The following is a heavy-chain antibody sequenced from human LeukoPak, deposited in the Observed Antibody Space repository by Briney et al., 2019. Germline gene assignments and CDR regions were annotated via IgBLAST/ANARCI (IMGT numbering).Heavy chain of an antibody. J-gene: IGHJ4*02. CDR2: IYSNGGSS. Sequence: GGSLRLSCSASGFTFSSYAMHWVRQAPGKGLEYVSAIYSNGGSSYYAAAVEGCFTFCRDNSNNTLYLQMSRLRAEDTAVYYWVKDAYGSGSYYIPGGYFDYWGQGTLVTVSS. CDR1: GFTFSSYA. CDR3: VKDAYGSGSYYIPGGYFDY. V-gene: IGHV3-64D*06. D-gene: IGHD3-10*01.